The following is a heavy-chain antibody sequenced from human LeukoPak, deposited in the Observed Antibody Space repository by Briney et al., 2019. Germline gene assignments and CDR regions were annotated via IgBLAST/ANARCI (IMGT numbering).Heavy chain of an antibody. J-gene: IGHJ4*02. CDR3: ARDRDGYNSGISFDY. Sequence: ETLSLTYTVSGGSISSSSYYWGWIRPPPGKGLEWIGSIYYSGSTYYNPSLKSRVTISVDTSKNQFSLKLSSVTAADTAVYYCARDRDGYNSGISFDYWGQGTLVTVSS. V-gene: IGHV4-39*07. D-gene: IGHD5-24*01. CDR2: IYYSGST. CDR1: GGSISSSSYY.